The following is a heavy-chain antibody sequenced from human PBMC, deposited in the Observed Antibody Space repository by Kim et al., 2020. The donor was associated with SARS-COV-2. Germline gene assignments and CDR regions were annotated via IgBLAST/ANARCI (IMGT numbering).Heavy chain of an antibody. D-gene: IGHD2-15*01. CDR3: ASGERYCSGGSCQTPPYYYYGMDV. CDR2: INAGNGNT. J-gene: IGHJ6*02. V-gene: IGHV1-3*01. CDR1: GYTFTSYA. Sequence: ASVKVSCKASGYTFTSYAMHWVRQAPGQRLEWMGWINAGNGNTKYSQKFQGRVTITRDTSASTAYMELSSLRSEDTAVYYCASGERYCSGGSCQTPPYYYYGMDVWGQGTTVTVSS.